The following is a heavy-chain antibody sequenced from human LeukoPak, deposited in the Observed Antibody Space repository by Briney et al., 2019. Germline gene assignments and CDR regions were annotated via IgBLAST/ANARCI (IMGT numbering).Heavy chain of an antibody. Sequence: PGRSLRLSCAASGFTFSSYGMHWVRQAPGKGLEWVAVIWYDGSNKYYADSVKGRFTISRDNSKNTLYLQMNSLRAEDTAVYYCAKLVDSSSWSPHDYWGQGTLVTVSS. D-gene: IGHD6-13*01. V-gene: IGHV3-33*06. J-gene: IGHJ4*02. CDR3: AKLVDSSSWSPHDY. CDR1: GFTFSSYG. CDR2: IWYDGSNK.